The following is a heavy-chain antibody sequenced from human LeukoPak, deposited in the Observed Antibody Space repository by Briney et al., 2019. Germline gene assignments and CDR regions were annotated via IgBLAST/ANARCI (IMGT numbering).Heavy chain of an antibody. CDR1: GFTFSSYA. CDR2: ISDSGGRI. V-gene: IGHV3-23*01. D-gene: IGHD3-10*02. J-gene: IGHJ2*01. Sequence: GGSLRLSCAASGFTFSSYAMSWVRQVPGKGLEWVSVISDSGGRIYYADSVKGRFTISRDNSKSTLYLQMNSLRAEDTAVYYCAKPYVNGGRYFDLWGRGTLVTVSS. CDR3: AKPYVNGGRYFDL.